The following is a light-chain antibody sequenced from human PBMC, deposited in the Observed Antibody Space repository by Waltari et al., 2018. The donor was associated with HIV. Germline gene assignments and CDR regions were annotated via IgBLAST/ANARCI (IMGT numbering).Light chain of an antibody. Sequence: SYVLTQPPSVSVAPGQTARITCGGNNIGRKSVHWYQQKPGQAPVLVIYDDGDRPSGIPERFSGSNAGNTATLTISRVEAGDEADYYCQVWDSSSDHYVFGTGTKVTVL. CDR1: NIGRKS. J-gene: IGLJ1*01. V-gene: IGLV3-21*02. CDR2: DDG. CDR3: QVWDSSSDHYV.